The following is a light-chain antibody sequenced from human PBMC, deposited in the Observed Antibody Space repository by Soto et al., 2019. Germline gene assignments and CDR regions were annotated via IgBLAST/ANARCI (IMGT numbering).Light chain of an antibody. J-gene: IGKJ1*01. Sequence: EIVMTQSPATLSVSPGERATLSCRASQSVSSNLAWYQQKPGQAPRPLIYGASTRATGIPARFSGSGSGTEFTLTISSLQSEDFAVYYCQQDNNWWTFGQGTNVDSK. CDR1: QSVSSN. V-gene: IGKV3-15*01. CDR2: GAS. CDR3: QQDNNWWT.